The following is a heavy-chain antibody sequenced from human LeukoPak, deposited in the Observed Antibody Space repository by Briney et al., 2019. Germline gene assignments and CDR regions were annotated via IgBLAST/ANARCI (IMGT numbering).Heavy chain of an antibody. J-gene: IGHJ5*02. Sequence: GGSLRLSCAASGFTLSDYHMNWVRQAPGKGLEWLSSITTISHYIYYTGAVRGRFTISRDNAKNSLYLQMNSLRGEDTAVYYCARSGGPGTYHQLRYNWFDPWGQGTLVTVSS. CDR2: ITTISHYI. CDR1: GFTLSDYH. V-gene: IGHV3-21*01. D-gene: IGHD3-10*01. CDR3: ARSGGPGTYHQLRYNWFDP.